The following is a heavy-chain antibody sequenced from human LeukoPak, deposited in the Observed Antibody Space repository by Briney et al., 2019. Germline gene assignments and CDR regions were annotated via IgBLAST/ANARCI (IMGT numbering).Heavy chain of an antibody. CDR2: LYTSGST. V-gene: IGHV4-4*07. D-gene: IGHD3-22*01. J-gene: IGHJ4*02. CDR3: ARGGSSGYYYG. Sequence: SETLSLTCTVSGGSISSYYWSWIRQPAGKGLEWIGRLYTSGSTNYNPSLKSRVTMSVDTTKNQFSLKLTSMTAADTAVYYCARGGSSGYYYGWGQGTLVTVSS. CDR1: GGSISSYY.